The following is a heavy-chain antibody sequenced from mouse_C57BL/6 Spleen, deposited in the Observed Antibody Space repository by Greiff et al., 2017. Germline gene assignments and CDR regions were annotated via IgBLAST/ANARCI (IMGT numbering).Heavy chain of an antibody. J-gene: IGHJ1*03. CDR1: GYTFTSYD. Sequence: VQVVESGPELVKPGASVKLSCKASGYTFTSYDINWVKQRPGQGLEWIGWIYPRDGSTKYNEKFKGKATLTVDTSSSTAYMELHSLTSEDSAVYFCAREGLLRGRYFDVWGTGTTVTVSS. CDR2: IYPRDGST. D-gene: IGHD1-1*01. V-gene: IGHV1-85*01. CDR3: AREGLLRGRYFDV.